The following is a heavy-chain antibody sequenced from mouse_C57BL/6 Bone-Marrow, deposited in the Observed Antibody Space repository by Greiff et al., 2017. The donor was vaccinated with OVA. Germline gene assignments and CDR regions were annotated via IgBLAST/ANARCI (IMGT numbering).Heavy chain of an antibody. J-gene: IGHJ4*01. CDR2: IWSGGST. CDR3: ARMGFCYYGSSYYYAMDY. Sequence: QVQLQQSGPGLVQPSQSLSITCTVSGFSLTSYGVHWVRQSPGKGLEWLGVIWSGGSTDYNAAFISRLSISKDNPKSQVFFKMNSLQADDTAIYYCARMGFCYYGSSYYYAMDYWGQGTSVTVSS. V-gene: IGHV2-2*01. CDR1: GFSLTSYG. D-gene: IGHD1-1*01.